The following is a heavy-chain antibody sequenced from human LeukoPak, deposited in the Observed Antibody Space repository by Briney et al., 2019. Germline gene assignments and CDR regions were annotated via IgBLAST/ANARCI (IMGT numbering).Heavy chain of an antibody. D-gene: IGHD1-26*01. CDR1: GFTFSSYG. Sequence: GGSLRLSCAASGFTFSSYGMHWVRQAPGKGLEGVAVISYDGSNKYYADSVKGRFTISRDNSKNTLYLQMNSLRAEDTAVYYCAKETRIVGATRYYYYGMDVWGQGTTVTVSS. CDR3: AKETRIVGATRYYYYGMDV. CDR2: ISYDGSNK. J-gene: IGHJ6*02. V-gene: IGHV3-30*18.